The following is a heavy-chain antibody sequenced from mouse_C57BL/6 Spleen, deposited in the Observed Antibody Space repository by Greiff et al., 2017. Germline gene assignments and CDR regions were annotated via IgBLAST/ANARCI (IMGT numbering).Heavy chain of an antibody. D-gene: IGHD2-4*01. CDR3: RRDDYDHYFDY. CDR2: IDPENGDT. Sequence: EVQLQQSGAELVRPGASVKLSCTASGFNIKDDYMHWVKQRPEQGLEWIGWIDPENGDTEYASKFQGKATITADTSSNTAYLQLSSLTSEDTAVYYCRRDDYDHYFDYWGQGTTLTVSS. V-gene: IGHV14-4*01. J-gene: IGHJ2*01. CDR1: GFNIKDDY.